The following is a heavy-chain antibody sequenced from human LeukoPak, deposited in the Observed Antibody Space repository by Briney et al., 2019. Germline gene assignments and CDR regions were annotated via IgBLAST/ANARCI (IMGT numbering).Heavy chain of an antibody. CDR2: IYYSGYT. CDR1: GGTISNYY. CDR3: ARGEVLYYFDY. Sequence: SETLSLTCTVSGGTISNYYWSWIRQPPGKGLEWIGYIYYSGYTNYNPSLKSRVTISVDTSKNQFSLKLSSVTAADTAVYYCARGEVLYYFDYWGQGTLVTVSS. V-gene: IGHV4-59*01. J-gene: IGHJ4*02.